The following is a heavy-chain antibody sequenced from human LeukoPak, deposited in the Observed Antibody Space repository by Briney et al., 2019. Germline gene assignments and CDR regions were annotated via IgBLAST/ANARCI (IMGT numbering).Heavy chain of an antibody. CDR3: ARVYGDSTGVDY. D-gene: IGHD4-17*01. Sequence: PSQTLSLTCTVSGGSISSGSYYWSWIRQPAGKGLEWIGRIYTSGSTNYHPSLKSRVTISVDTSKNQFSLKLSSVTAADTAVYYCARVYGDSTGVDYWGQGTLVTVSS. CDR1: GGSISSGSYY. V-gene: IGHV4-61*02. J-gene: IGHJ4*02. CDR2: IYTSGST.